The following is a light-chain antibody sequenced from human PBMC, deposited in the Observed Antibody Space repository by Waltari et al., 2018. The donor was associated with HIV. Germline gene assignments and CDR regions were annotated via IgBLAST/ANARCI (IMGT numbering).Light chain of an antibody. CDR2: GVT. CDR3: SSYTNRQTLA. V-gene: IGLV2-14*01. J-gene: IGLJ3*02. CDR1: NNAIGSYYL. Sequence: QSALTQPASMSVSPGQSITISCPGTNNAIGSYYLFSWYQQHPGEAPQLIIFGVTRRPSGVSSRFSASKSGNTASLIISGLQADDEADYYCSSYTNRQTLAFGGGTKLTVL.